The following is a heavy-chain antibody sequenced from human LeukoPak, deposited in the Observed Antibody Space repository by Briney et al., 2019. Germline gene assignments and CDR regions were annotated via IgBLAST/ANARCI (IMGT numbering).Heavy chain of an antibody. D-gene: IGHD2-21*01. CDR1: GYTFTSYG. J-gene: IGHJ4*02. V-gene: IGHV1-18*01. Sequence: ASVKVSCKASGYTFTSYGISWVQQAPGQGLEWMGWISAHNGNTNYAQKLQGRVTMTTDTSTSTAYMELRSLRSDDTAVYYCARAGCGGDCYAEYYFDYWGQGTPVTVSS. CDR2: ISAHNGNT. CDR3: ARAGCGGDCYAEYYFDY.